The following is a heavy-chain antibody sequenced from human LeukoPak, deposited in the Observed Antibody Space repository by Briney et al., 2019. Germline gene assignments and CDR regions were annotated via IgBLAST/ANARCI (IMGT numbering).Heavy chain of an antibody. Sequence: ASVKVSCKASGYTFTGYYMHWVRQAPGQGLEWMGWINPNSGGTNYAQKFQGWVTMTRDTSISTAYMELSRLRSDDTAVYYCARDGGGYSGLYYFDYWGQGTLVTVSS. CDR3: ARDGGGYSGLYYFDY. J-gene: IGHJ4*02. CDR2: INPNSGGT. CDR1: GYTFTGYY. V-gene: IGHV1-2*04. D-gene: IGHD5-12*01.